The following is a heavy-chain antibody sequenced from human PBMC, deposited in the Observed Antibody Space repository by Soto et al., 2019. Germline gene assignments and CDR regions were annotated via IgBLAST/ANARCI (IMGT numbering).Heavy chain of an antibody. Sequence: QVQLVQSGAEVKKPRSSVKVSCKASGGTFSSYAISWVRQAPGQGLEWMGGIIPISGTANYAQKFQSRVTITADESTSTAYMELSSLRSEDTAVYYCARSQGSSTSLEIYYYYYYGMDVWGQGTTVTVSS. V-gene: IGHV1-69*01. J-gene: IGHJ6*02. CDR3: ARSQGSSTSLEIYYYYYYGMDV. D-gene: IGHD2-2*01. CDR2: IIPISGTA. CDR1: GGTFSSYA.